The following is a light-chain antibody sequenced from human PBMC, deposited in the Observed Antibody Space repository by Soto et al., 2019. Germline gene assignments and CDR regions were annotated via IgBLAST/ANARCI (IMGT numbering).Light chain of an antibody. Sequence: QSALTQPASVSGSPGQSITISCTGTSSDVGSYNLVSWYQQHPGKAPKLMIYDVNKRPSGVPDRFSGSKSGNTASLIISGLQADDEADYYCCSYAGRYSWVFGGGTKLTVL. V-gene: IGLV2-23*02. J-gene: IGLJ3*02. CDR3: CSYAGRYSWV. CDR1: SSDVGSYNL. CDR2: DVN.